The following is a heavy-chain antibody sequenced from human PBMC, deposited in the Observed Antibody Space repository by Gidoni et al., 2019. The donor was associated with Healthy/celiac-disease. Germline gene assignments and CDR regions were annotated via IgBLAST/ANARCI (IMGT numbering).Heavy chain of an antibody. CDR3: ARGGGENWFDP. CDR2: IIPIFCTA. D-gene: IGHD3-16*01. J-gene: IGHJ5*02. CDR1: GGTFSSYA. V-gene: IGHV1-69*01. Sequence: QVQLVQSGAEVKKPGSSVKVSCKASGGTFSSYAISWVRQAPGQGLEWMGRIIPIFCTANYAQKFPSSITITANESTITAYMELSSLRSEYTAVYYCARGGGENWFDPWGQGTLVTVSS.